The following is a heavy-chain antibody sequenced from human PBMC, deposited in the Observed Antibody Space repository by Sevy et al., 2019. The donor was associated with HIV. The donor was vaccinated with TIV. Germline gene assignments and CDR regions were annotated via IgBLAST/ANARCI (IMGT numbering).Heavy chain of an antibody. D-gene: IGHD4-17*01. J-gene: IGHJ4*01. Sequence: GGCLRLSCAASEFTFSNYYMTWIRQAPGKGLEWISYISGRSSYTNYADSVRGRFTISRDNTKNLLYLQMNSLRVEDTAVYYCARSRSNYADYYFDYWGHGTLVTVSS. CDR1: EFTFSNYY. CDR3: ARSRSNYADYYFDY. CDR2: ISGRSSYT. V-gene: IGHV3-11*06.